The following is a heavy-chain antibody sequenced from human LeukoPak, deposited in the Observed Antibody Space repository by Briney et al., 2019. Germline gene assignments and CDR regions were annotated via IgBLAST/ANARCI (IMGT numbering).Heavy chain of an antibody. Sequence: ASVKVSCKASGYTFTGYYMHWVRQAPGQGLEWMGWINPNSGGTNYAQKFQGRVTMTRDTSISTAYTELSRLRCDDTAAYYCARDTAMVTYWFDPWGQGTLVTVSS. D-gene: IGHD5-18*01. CDR3: ARDTAMVTYWFDP. V-gene: IGHV1-2*02. CDR1: GYTFTGYY. CDR2: INPNSGGT. J-gene: IGHJ5*02.